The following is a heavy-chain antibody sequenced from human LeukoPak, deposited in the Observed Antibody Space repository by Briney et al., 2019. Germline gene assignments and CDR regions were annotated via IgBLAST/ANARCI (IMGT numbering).Heavy chain of an antibody. V-gene: IGHV6-1*01. CDR1: GDSVSSNSAA. J-gene: IGHJ3*02. D-gene: IGHD3-22*01. Sequence: SQTLSLTCAISGDSVSSNSAAWNWIRQSPSRGLEWLGRTYYRSMWYNDYAVSVKSRITINPDTSKNQFSLQLNSVTPEDTAVYYCARDAVEYYDSSGYAPLIEAFDIWGQGTMVTVSS. CDR2: TYYRSMWYN. CDR3: ARDAVEYYDSSGYAPLIEAFDI.